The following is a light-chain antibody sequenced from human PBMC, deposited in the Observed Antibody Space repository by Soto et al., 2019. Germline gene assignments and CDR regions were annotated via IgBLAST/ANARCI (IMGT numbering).Light chain of an antibody. CDR1: QSFSSTF. J-gene: IGKJ1*01. V-gene: IGKV3-20*01. CDR3: QQYASSVT. CDR2: GAS. Sequence: PGDRATLSGRASQSFSSTFFAWYQQKPGQAPRLLIYGASSRATGIPDRFSGSGSGTDFTLTISRLEPEDFAVYYCQQYASSVTFGQGTKVEI.